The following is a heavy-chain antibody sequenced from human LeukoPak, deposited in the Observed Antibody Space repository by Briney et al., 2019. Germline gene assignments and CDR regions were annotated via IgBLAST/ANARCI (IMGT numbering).Heavy chain of an antibody. Sequence: SETLSLTCAVYGGSFSDYYWSWIRQPPGKGLEWIGEINHCGSTNYNPSLKSRVTISVDTSKNQFSLKLSSVTAADTAVYYCARVRGGYDFWSGYRYFDYWGQGTLVTVSS. CDR3: ARVRGGYDFWSGYRYFDY. J-gene: IGHJ4*02. D-gene: IGHD3-3*01. CDR1: GGSFSDYY. V-gene: IGHV4-34*01. CDR2: INHCGST.